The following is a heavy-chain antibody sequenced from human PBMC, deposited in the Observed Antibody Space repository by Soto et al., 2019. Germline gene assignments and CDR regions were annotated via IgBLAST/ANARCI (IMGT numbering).Heavy chain of an antibody. CDR1: GYTFTSYD. D-gene: IGHD3-3*01. CDR2: MNPNSGNT. J-gene: IGHJ1*01. V-gene: IGHV1-8*01. CDR3: ARGQSGSYYDFWSGYSDKYFQH. Sequence: ASVKVSCKASGYTFTSYDINWVRQATGQGLEWMGWMNPNSGNTGYAQKFQGRVTMTRNTSISTAYMELSSLRSEDTAVYYCARGQSGSYYDFWSGYSDKYFQHWGQGXLVTVYS.